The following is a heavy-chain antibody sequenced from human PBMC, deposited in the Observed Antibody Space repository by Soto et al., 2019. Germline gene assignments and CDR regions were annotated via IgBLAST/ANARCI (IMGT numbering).Heavy chain of an antibody. J-gene: IGHJ4*02. D-gene: IGHD3-10*01. V-gene: IGHV4-39*01. CDR1: GGSMSSSSTYY. CDR3: ARRHGLDIDAYY. Sequence: SETLSLTCTVSGGSMSSSSTYYWGWMRQPPGKGLEWIASFFIGGNTYYNPSVKSRVTISVDTSKNQFSLKLSSVTAADTAVYFWARRHGLDIDAYYWGKGILVPVSS. CDR2: FFIGGNT.